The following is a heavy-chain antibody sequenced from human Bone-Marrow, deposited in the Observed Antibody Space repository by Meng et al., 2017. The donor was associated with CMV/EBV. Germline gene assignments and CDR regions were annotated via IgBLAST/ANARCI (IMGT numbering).Heavy chain of an antibody. D-gene: IGHD3-10*01. CDR2: IYYSGST. Sequence: SETLSLTCTVSGGSISSYYWSWIRQPPGKGLEWIGSIYYSGSTYYNPSLKSRVTISVDTSKNQFSLKLSSVTAADTAVYYCARGRLGAGGAWFDPWGQGTLVTVSS. CDR1: GGSISSYY. CDR3: ARGRLGAGGAWFDP. V-gene: IGHV4-59*12. J-gene: IGHJ5*02.